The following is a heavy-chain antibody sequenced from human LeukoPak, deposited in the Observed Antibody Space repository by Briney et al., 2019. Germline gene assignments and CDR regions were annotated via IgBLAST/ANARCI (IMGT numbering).Heavy chain of an antibody. CDR1: GFTFDDYA. D-gene: IGHD5-18*01. Sequence: GGSLRLSCAASGFTFDDYAMHWVRQAPGKGLEWVSLISWDGGSTYYADSVKGRLTISRDNSKNSLYLQMNSLRAEDTALYYCARMSGYSYGPYYYYYMDVWGKGTTVTVSS. J-gene: IGHJ6*03. CDR3: ARMSGYSYGPYYYYYMDV. V-gene: IGHV3-43D*04. CDR2: ISWDGGST.